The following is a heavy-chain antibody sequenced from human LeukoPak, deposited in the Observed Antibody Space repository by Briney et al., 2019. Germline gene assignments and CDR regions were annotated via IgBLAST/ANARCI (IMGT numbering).Heavy chain of an antibody. Sequence: PGGSLRLSCAASGFTVSSNYMSWVRQAPGKGLKWVSVIYSGGSTYYADSVKGRFTVSRDNSKNTLYLQMNSLRAEDTAVYYCARGSTQAHDAFDIWGQGTMVTVSS. CDR2: IYSGGST. J-gene: IGHJ3*02. V-gene: IGHV3-53*01. CDR1: GFTVSSNY. CDR3: ARGSTQAHDAFDI. D-gene: IGHD2-2*01.